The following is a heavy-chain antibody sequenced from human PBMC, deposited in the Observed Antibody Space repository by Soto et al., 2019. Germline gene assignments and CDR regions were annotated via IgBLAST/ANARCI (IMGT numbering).Heavy chain of an antibody. D-gene: IGHD2-15*01. V-gene: IGHV1-8*01. CDR1: GYTSTSYD. J-gene: IGHJ6*02. Sequence: ASVKVSCKASGYTSTSYDINWVRQATGQGLEWMGWMNPNSGNTGYAQKFQGRVTMTSDTSTSTVYMELRSLRSDDTAVYYCARAGAAPYYYYGMDVWGQGTRVTVSS. CDR2: MNPNSGNT. CDR3: ARAGAAPYYYYGMDV.